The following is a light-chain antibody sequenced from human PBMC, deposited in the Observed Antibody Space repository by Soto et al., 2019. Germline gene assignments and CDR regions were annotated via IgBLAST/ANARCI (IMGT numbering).Light chain of an antibody. Sequence: DIQMTQSPSTLSASIGDTVIITCRASQSITSWLAWYQQKPGKAPKLLIHKASTLESGVPSRFSGSESGTEFTLTISSLQPDDFATFYCQQYDRFPYTFGQGNKLEIK. V-gene: IGKV1-5*03. CDR1: QSITSW. CDR3: QQYDRFPYT. J-gene: IGKJ2*01. CDR2: KAS.